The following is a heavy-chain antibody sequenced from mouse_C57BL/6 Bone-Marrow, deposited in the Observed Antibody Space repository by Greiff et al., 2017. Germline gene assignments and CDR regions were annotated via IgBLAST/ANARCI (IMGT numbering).Heavy chain of an antibody. CDR1: GFNIKDYY. J-gene: IGHJ1*03. Sequence: VQLQQSGAELVRPGASVKLSCTASGFNIKDYYMHWVKQRPEQGLEWIGRIDPEDGDTEYAPKFPGKATMTADTSSNTAYLQLSSLTSEDTAVYYCIIYYYGSSYWYFDVWGTGTTVTVSS. V-gene: IGHV14-1*01. CDR2: IDPEDGDT. D-gene: IGHD1-1*01. CDR3: IIYYYGSSYWYFDV.